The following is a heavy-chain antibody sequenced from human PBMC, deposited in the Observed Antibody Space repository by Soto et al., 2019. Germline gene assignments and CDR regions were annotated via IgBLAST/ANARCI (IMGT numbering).Heavy chain of an antibody. CDR2: IGGDGGIT. Sequence: PGGSLRLSCAAPGFTIRSYAMYWVRQAPGKGLTFVSGIGGDGGITSYASSVRGRFTISRDNSKNTVYLQMGSLSTEDMALYFCVRGIWTGSPDAFDVWGQGTMVTVSS. V-gene: IGHV3-64*01. D-gene: IGHD3-9*01. CDR3: VRGIWTGSPDAFDV. J-gene: IGHJ3*01. CDR1: GFTIRSYA.